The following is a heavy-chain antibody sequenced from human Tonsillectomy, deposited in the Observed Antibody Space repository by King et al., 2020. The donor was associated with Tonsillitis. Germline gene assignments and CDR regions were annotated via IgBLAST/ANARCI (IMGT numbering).Heavy chain of an antibody. CDR1: GFTVSSND. D-gene: IGHD6-19*01. Sequence: VQLVESGGGLVQPGGSLKLSCAASGFTVSSNDMSWVRQAPGKGLEWVSVIYSGGSTYYADTVKGRLTNSRDNSKNTLYRQMNSLRAEDTAVYYCARVGQWLGRDYFDYWGQGTLVTVSS. V-gene: IGHV3-66*01. J-gene: IGHJ4*02. CDR3: ARVGQWLGRDYFDY. CDR2: IYSGGST.